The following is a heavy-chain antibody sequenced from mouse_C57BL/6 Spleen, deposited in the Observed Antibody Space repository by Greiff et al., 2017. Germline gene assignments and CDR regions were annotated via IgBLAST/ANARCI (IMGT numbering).Heavy chain of an antibody. CDR1: GYTFTSYW. CDR2: IDPSDSET. Sequence: QVQLQQPGAELVRPGSSVKLSCKASGYTFTSYWMHWVKQRPIQGLEWIGNIDPSDSETHYNQKFKDKATLTVDKSSSTAYMQLSSLTSEDSAVYDCARDHYGSSGYFDVWGTGTTVTVSS. V-gene: IGHV1-52*01. J-gene: IGHJ1*03. D-gene: IGHD1-1*01. CDR3: ARDHYGSSGYFDV.